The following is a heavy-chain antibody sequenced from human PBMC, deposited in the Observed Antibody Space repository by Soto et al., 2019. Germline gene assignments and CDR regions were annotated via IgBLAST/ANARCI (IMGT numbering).Heavy chain of an antibody. CDR3: ARGYSNGIWWSSYYYYYMDV. V-gene: IGHV1-18*01. Sequence: GASVKVSCKASGGTFSSYTISWVRQATGQGLERMGRIIAYNGNTDYAQKIQGRVTMTTDTSTSTAYMKLRSLRSDDTAVYYCARGYSNGIWWSSYYYYYMDVWGKGTTVTVSS. CDR1: GGTFSSYT. J-gene: IGHJ6*03. D-gene: IGHD4-4*01. CDR2: IIAYNGNT.